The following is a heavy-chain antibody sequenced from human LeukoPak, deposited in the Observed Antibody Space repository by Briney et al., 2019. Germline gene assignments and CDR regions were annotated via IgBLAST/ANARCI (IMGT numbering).Heavy chain of an antibody. Sequence: PGGSLRLSCAASGLTFSSYSMNWVCQAPGKGLEWVSSISSSSSYIYYADSVKGRFTISRDNAKNSLYLQMKSMRAEDTALYYCARASGGNRFDYWGQGTLVTVSS. J-gene: IGHJ4*02. CDR3: ARASGGNRFDY. CDR1: GLTFSSYS. D-gene: IGHD4-23*01. V-gene: IGHV3-21*01. CDR2: ISSSSSYI.